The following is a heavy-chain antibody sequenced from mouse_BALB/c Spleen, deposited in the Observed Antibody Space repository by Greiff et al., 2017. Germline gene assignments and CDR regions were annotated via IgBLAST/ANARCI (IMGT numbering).Heavy chain of an antibody. J-gene: IGHJ1*01. CDR2: ISSGGSYT. V-gene: IGHV5-6-4*01. D-gene: IGHD1-1*01. CDR3: TEDYGHFDV. Sequence: DVKLVESGGGLVKPGGSLKLSCAASGFTFSGYTMSWVRQTPEKRLEWVATISSGGSYTYYPDSVKGRFTISRDNAKNTLYLQMSSLKSEDTAMYYCTEDYGHFDVWGAGTTVTVSS. CDR1: GFTFSGYT.